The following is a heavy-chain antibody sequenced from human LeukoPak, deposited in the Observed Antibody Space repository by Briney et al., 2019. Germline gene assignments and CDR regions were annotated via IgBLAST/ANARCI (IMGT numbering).Heavy chain of an antibody. CDR2: ISAYNGNT. V-gene: IGHV1-18*04. CDR3: ARENERSGYSMDV. J-gene: IGHJ6*02. CDR1: GYTFTGYY. D-gene: IGHD3-22*01. Sequence: ASVKVSCKASGYTFTGYYMHWVRQAPGQGLEWMGWISAYNGNTNYAQKLQGRVTMTTDTSTSTAYMELRSLRSDDTAVYYCARENERSGYSMDVWGQGTTVTVSS.